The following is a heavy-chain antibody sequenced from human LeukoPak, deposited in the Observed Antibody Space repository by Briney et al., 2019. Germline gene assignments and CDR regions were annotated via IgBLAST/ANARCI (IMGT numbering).Heavy chain of an antibody. CDR1: GFTFSSYA. Sequence: PGGSLRLSCAASGFTFSSYAMSWVRQAPGKGLEWVSAISGSGGSTYYADSVMGRFTISRDNSKNTLYLQMNSLRAEDTAVYYCAKDHYYYDSSGSPADYWGQGTLVTVSS. V-gene: IGHV3-23*01. J-gene: IGHJ4*02. CDR3: AKDHYYYDSSGSPADY. D-gene: IGHD3-22*01. CDR2: ISGSGGST.